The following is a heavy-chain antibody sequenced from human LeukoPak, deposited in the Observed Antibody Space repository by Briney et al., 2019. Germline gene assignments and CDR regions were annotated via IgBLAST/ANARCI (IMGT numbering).Heavy chain of an antibody. CDR1: GFTFSSYG. J-gene: IGHJ4*02. D-gene: IGHD3-22*01. CDR2: IWYDGSNK. Sequence: GGSLRLSCAASGFTFSSYGMHWVRQAPGKGLEWVAVIWYDGSNKYYADSVKGRFTISRDSSKNTLYLQMNSLRAEDTAVYYCASSTYDSSGYYGWGQGTLVTVSS. CDR3: ASSTYDSSGYYG. V-gene: IGHV3-33*01.